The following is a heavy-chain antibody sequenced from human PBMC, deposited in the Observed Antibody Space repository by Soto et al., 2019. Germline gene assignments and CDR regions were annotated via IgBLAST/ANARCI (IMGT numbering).Heavy chain of an antibody. CDR3: AKDSPLGVVATLEMTNYFDY. D-gene: IGHD5-12*01. CDR1: GFTFSSYA. CDR2: ISGSGGST. Sequence: GGSLRLSCAASGFTFSSYAMSWVRQAPGKGLEWVSAISGSGGSTYYADSLKGRFTISRDNSKNTLYLQMNSLRAEDTAVYYCAKDSPLGVVATLEMTNYFDYWGQGTLVTVSS. J-gene: IGHJ4*02. V-gene: IGHV3-23*01.